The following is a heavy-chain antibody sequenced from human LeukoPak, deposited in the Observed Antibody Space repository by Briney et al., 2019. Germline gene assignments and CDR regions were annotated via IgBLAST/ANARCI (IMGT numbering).Heavy chain of an antibody. CDR3: ARAAVAVDY. Sequence: GGSLRLSCAASGFAFSSYSMNWVRQAPGKGLEWVSSISSSSSYIYYADPVKGRFTISRDNAKNSLYLQMNSLRAEDTAVYYCARAAVAVDYWGQGTLVTVSS. CDR1: GFAFSSYS. D-gene: IGHD6-19*01. J-gene: IGHJ4*02. V-gene: IGHV3-21*01. CDR2: ISSSSSYI.